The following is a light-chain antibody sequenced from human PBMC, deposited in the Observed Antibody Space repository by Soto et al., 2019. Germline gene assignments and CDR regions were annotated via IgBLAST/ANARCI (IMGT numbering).Light chain of an antibody. Sequence: EVVMTQSPATLSVSPGERATLSCRASESVSSNLAWYQQRPGQGPRLVIYGASNRATGVPDRFSGGGSGTEFTLTISSLQSEDFAVYYCQQYHSWPPITFGQGTRLEIK. J-gene: IGKJ5*01. CDR3: QQYHSWPPIT. CDR1: ESVSSN. CDR2: GAS. V-gene: IGKV3-15*01.